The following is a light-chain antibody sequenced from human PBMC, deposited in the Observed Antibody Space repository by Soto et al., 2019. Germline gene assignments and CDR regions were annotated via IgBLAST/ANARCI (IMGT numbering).Light chain of an antibody. V-gene: IGKV1-12*01. CDR2: AAS. CDR1: QSISSS. J-gene: IGKJ3*01. CDR3: QHAKSFPPT. Sequence: DIQMTQSPSTLSASVGDRVTITCRASQSISSSLAWYQQKPRKAPKLLIYAASTLQSGVSSRFSGSGSGTDFTLTLSSLQPEDFATYYCQHAKSFPPTFGPGTKVDIK.